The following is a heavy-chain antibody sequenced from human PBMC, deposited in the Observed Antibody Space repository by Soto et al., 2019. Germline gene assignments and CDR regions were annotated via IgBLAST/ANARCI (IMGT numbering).Heavy chain of an antibody. J-gene: IGHJ6*02. D-gene: IGHD2-2*02. CDR1: GFTFSTYS. Sequence: EVQLLDAGGGLAHPGGSLRLSCGVSGFTFSTYSINWVRQAPGKGLEWVSSISSRSDIYYADSVKGRFTISRDNAKNSVSLQMNSLRAEDTAVYYCAREYTAWPLAYGLDVWGQGTTVTVSS. CDR3: AREYTAWPLAYGLDV. V-gene: IGHV3-21*01. CDR2: ISSRSDI.